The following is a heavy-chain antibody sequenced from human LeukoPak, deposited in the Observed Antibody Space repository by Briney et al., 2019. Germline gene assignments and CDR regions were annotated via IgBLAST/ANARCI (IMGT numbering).Heavy chain of an antibody. D-gene: IGHD2-2*01. CDR3: ARGVYCSSSSCYAGIGYYFYFMDV. Sequence: ASVKVSCKASGYTFTGSYIHWVRPVPGQGLEWMAWINPNNGDTNYAQKFQGRVTMTRHTSITTAYMELSSLRSDDTAVYYCARGVYCSSSSCYAGIGYYFYFMDVWGKGTTVTVSS. J-gene: IGHJ6*03. V-gene: IGHV1-2*02. CDR2: INPNNGDT. CDR1: GYTFTGSY.